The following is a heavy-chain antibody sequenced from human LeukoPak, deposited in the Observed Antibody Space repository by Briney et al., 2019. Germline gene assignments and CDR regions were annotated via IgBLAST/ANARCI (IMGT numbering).Heavy chain of an antibody. V-gene: IGHV5-51*01. CDR2: IYPGDSDT. Sequence: GESLKISCKGSGYSFTSYWIGWVRQMPGKGLEWMGIIYPGDSDTRYSPSFQGQVTISADKSISTAYLQWSSLKASDTAMYYCARNADYGDYVGSFDYWGQGTLVNVSS. D-gene: IGHD4-17*01. CDR3: ARNADYGDYVGSFDY. CDR1: GYSFTSYW. J-gene: IGHJ4*02.